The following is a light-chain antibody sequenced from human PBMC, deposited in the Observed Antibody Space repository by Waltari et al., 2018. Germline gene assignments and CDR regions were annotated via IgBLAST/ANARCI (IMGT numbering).Light chain of an antibody. CDR3: QSYDSSLSASV. Sequence: QSVLTQPPSVSGAPGQTVTISCTGSSSNIGAGYDVHWYQQLPGTAPKLLIYGNMAGTPIRPSGVPDRFSVSKSGTSASLASTGLQAEDEADYYCQSYDSSLSASVFGGGTKLTVL. CDR1: SSNIGAGYD. CDR2: GNMAGTP. J-gene: IGLJ2*01. V-gene: IGLV1-40*01.